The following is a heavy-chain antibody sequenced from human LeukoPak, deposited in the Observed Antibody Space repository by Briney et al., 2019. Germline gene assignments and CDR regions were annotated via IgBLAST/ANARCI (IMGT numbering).Heavy chain of an antibody. V-gene: IGHV5-10-1*01. Sequence: GESLKISCKGSGYSFTTYWISWVRQMPGKGLEWMGRIDPSDSYAKYSPSFQGHVTISADKSISTAYLQWSSLQASDTAMYYCATGMTATFAPGVDVWGQGTTVTVSS. J-gene: IGHJ6*02. CDR2: IDPSDSYA. D-gene: IGHD1-20*01. CDR1: GYSFTTYW. CDR3: ATGMTATFAPGVDV.